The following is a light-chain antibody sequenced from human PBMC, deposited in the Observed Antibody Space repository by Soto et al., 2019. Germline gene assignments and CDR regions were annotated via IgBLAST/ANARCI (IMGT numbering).Light chain of an antibody. V-gene: IGLV1-40*01. J-gene: IGLJ1*01. Sequence: QSVLTQPPSVSGAPGQRVTISCTGSSSNIGAGHDVHWYQQFPGTAPKLLIYANNNRPSGVPDRFSGSKSGTTASLAITGLQAEDEADYYCQSYDNSLTYYVFGAGTKVTVL. CDR3: QSYDNSLTYYV. CDR1: SSNIGAGHD. CDR2: ANN.